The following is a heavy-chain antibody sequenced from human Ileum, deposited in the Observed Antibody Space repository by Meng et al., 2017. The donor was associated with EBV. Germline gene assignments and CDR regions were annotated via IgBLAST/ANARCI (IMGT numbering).Heavy chain of an antibody. CDR1: GVTFSDYY. V-gene: IGHV3-11*01. CDR2: ITSSGGII. Sequence: QVQLLGSWGGLVKPGGSLRLSFAASGVTFSDYYMSWIRQAPGKGLEWVSYITSSGGIIYYADSVKGRFTISRDNAKKSLYLQMNSLRAEDTAVYYCASARGSWFDPWGQGTLVTVSS. CDR3: ASARGSWFDP. J-gene: IGHJ5*02. D-gene: IGHD1-26*01.